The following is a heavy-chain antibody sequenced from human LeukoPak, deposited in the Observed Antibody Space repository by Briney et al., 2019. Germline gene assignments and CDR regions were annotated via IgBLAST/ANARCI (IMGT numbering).Heavy chain of an antibody. CDR1: GFTFNGYS. J-gene: IGHJ4*02. V-gene: IGHV3-21*01. Sequence: GGSLRLSCAASGFTFNGYSMNWVRQAPGKGLEWVSFISGSSSYIYDADSVKGRFTISRDNAKNSLYLQMRSLRAEDTAVYYCAGSTVGAYDYWGQGTLVTVSS. CDR2: ISGSSSYI. CDR3: AGSTVGAYDY. D-gene: IGHD1-26*01.